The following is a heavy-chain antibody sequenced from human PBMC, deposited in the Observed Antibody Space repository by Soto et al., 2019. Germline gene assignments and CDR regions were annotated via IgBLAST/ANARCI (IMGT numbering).Heavy chain of an antibody. D-gene: IGHD3-22*01. Sequence: GGPLRLSCAASGFTFSNYAMSWVRQAPGKGLEWVSTISGSSDYTYYADSVKGRFTISRDNAKNSLYLQMNSLRAEDTAVYYCARVRSGSYYDSSGYPDYWGQGTLVTVSS. CDR2: ISGSSDYT. CDR1: GFTFSNYA. J-gene: IGHJ4*02. CDR3: ARVRSGSYYDSSGYPDY. V-gene: IGHV3-21*01.